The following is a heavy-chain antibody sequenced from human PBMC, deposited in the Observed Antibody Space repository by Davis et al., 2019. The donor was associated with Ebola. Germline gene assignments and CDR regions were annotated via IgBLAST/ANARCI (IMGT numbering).Heavy chain of an antibody. CDR1: GFTFSTYA. D-gene: IGHD3-3*01. CDR2: ISSGGGAP. J-gene: IGHJ5*02. V-gene: IGHV3-23*01. Sequence: GGSLRLSCAASGFTFSTYAMGWVRPAPGKGLEWVSDISSGGGAPYYADSVKGRFTISRDNSKNTLYLQMNSLRAEDTAVYYCARQGWSGYSLRHWLDPWGRGTLVTVSS. CDR3: ARQGWSGYSLRHWLDP.